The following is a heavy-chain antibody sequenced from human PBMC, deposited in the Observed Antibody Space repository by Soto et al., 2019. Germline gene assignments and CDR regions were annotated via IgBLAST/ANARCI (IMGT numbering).Heavy chain of an antibody. CDR2: IYYSGST. D-gene: IGHD3-10*01. J-gene: IGHJ6*02. CDR1: GGSISSGGYY. Sequence: QVQLQESGPGLVKPSQTLSLTCTVSGGSISSGGYYWSWIRQHPGKGLEWIGYIYYSGSTYYNPSLKSRVTISVDTSKNQFSLKLSSVTAADTAVYYCARDRLRYYYGSGSLYYYYGMDVWGQGTTVTVSS. CDR3: ARDRLRYYYGSGSLYYYYGMDV. V-gene: IGHV4-31*03.